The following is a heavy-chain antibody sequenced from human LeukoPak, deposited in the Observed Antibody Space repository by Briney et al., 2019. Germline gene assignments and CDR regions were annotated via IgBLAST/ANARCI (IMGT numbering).Heavy chain of an antibody. D-gene: IGHD3-10*01. Sequence: GASVKVSCKASGYTFTDYYMHWVRQAPGQGLEWMGWINSNSGGTSYAQKFQGRVTMTRDTSISTAYMELRRLRSDDTAVYYCARGRHYYGSGSYYNEDYYYGMDVWGQGTTVTVSS. CDR1: GYTFTDYY. V-gene: IGHV1-2*02. CDR3: ARGRHYYGSGSYYNEDYYYGMDV. CDR2: INSNSGGT. J-gene: IGHJ6*02.